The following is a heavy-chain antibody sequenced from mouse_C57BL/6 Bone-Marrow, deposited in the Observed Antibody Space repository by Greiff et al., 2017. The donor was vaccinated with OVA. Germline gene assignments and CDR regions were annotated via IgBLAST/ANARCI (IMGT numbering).Heavy chain of an antibody. Sequence: EVKLMESGGDLVKPGGSLKLSCAASGFTFSSYGMSWVRQTPDKRLEWVATISSGGSYTYYPDSVKGRFTISRDNAKNTLYLQMSSLKSEDTAMYYCARGNDGIDDWGQGTTLTVSS. CDR2: ISSGGSYT. J-gene: IGHJ2*01. D-gene: IGHD2-12*01. CDR3: ARGNDGIDD. CDR1: GFTFSSYG. V-gene: IGHV5-6*01.